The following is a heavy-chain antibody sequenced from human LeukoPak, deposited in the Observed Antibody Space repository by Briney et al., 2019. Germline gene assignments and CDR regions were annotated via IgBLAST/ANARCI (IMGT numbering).Heavy chain of an antibody. Sequence: GGSLRLSCAASGFTFSSYAMSWVRQAPGKGLEWVSAISGSGGSTYYADSVKGRFTISRDNSKNTLYLQMKSLRAEDKAVYYCAKGPEQYYFDYWGQGTLVTVSS. CDR1: GFTFSSYA. J-gene: IGHJ4*02. V-gene: IGHV3-23*01. CDR2: ISGSGGST. D-gene: IGHD1-14*01. CDR3: AKGPEQYYFDY.